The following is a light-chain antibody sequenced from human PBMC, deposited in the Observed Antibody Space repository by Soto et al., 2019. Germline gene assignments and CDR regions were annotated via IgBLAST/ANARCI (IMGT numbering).Light chain of an antibody. Sequence: QSVLTQPPSASGSPGQSVTISCTGTSSDVGAYNYVSWYQQHPGKAPKLVIYEVTKRPSGVPDRFSGSKSGNTASLTVSGLQAEDEADYYCSSHAGSTNLVFGGGTKLTVL. CDR2: EVT. CDR3: SSHAGSTNLV. J-gene: IGLJ2*01. CDR1: SSDVGAYNY. V-gene: IGLV2-8*01.